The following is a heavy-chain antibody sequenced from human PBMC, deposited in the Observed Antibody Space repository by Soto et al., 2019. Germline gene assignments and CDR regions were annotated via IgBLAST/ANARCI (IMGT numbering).Heavy chain of an antibody. CDR3: AHRQAQGIGLAGTFDS. Sequence: QITLKESGPPLVKPTQTLTLTCTFSGFSFSTTGVGVCWIRQPPGKALEWLALIYWDDDKRYSPSLKSRLTITKDTSKNQVVRTMTNMDPVDTATYYCAHRQAQGIGLAGTFDSWGQGTLVTVSS. CDR2: IYWDDDK. CDR1: GFSFSTTGVG. V-gene: IGHV2-5*02. D-gene: IGHD6-19*01. J-gene: IGHJ4*02.